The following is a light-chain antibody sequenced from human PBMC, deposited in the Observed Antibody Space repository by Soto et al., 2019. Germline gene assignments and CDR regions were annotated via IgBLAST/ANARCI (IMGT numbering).Light chain of an antibody. Sequence: VLTQSPGTLSLSPGDRATLSCRASQSVSTNYVAWYHHKPGQAPRLLIYGTSTRATGIPDRFSGSGSGTDFTLTISRLEPEDFAVYYCQQYGTSPRTFGQGTKVEIK. J-gene: IGKJ1*01. V-gene: IGKV3-20*01. CDR3: QQYGTSPRT. CDR1: QSVSTNY. CDR2: GTS.